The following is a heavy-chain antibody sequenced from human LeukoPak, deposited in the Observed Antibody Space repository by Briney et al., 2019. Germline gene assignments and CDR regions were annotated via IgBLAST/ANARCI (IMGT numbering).Heavy chain of an antibody. D-gene: IGHD1-26*01. Sequence: GGSLRLSCAASGFTFSRNAMSWVRQAPGKGLEWVSAISGSGGSTDYADSVKGRFTISRDNSKSTLYLQMSSLRAEDTAVYYCAKRLRDIVGARNAFDIWGQGTMVSVSS. CDR3: AKRLRDIVGARNAFDI. CDR1: GFTFSRNA. CDR2: ISGSGGST. V-gene: IGHV3-23*01. J-gene: IGHJ3*02.